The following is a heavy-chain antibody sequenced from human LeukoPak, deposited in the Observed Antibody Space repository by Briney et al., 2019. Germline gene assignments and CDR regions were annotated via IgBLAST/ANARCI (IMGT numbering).Heavy chain of an antibody. J-gene: IGHJ3*02. V-gene: IGHV3-30-3*01. Sequence: PGGSLRLSCAASGFTFSTYFMHWVRQAPGKGLEWVADIASDGSHTLYVESVKGRFTISRDNSKNTLYLQMNSLRAEDTAVYFCARERQDTILHSGAFDIWGQGTMVTVSS. CDR3: ARERQDTILHSGAFDI. D-gene: IGHD2-21*01. CDR2: IASDGSHT. CDR1: GFTFSTYF.